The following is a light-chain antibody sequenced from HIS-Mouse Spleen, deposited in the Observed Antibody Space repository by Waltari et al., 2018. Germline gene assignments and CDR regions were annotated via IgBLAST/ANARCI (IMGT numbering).Light chain of an antibody. Sequence: QSALTQPASVSGSPGQSITISCTGTSSDVGSYNLVSWYQQHPGKAPKLMIYEGSKRPSGGSNRFPGSKSGNTASLTISGLQAEDEADYYCCSYAGSSTLVFGGGTKLTVL. V-gene: IGLV2-23*01. CDR1: SSDVGSYNL. CDR3: CSYAGSSTLV. CDR2: EGS. J-gene: IGLJ2*01.